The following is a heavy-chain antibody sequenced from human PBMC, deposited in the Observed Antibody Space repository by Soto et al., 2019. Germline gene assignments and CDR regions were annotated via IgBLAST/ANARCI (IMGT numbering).Heavy chain of an antibody. V-gene: IGHV4-31*03. CDR1: GGSIRSGGYY. CDR3: ARSVFP. J-gene: IGHJ5*02. Sequence: QVQLQESGPVLVKPSQTLSHTCTVSGGSIRSGGYYWNWIRQHPGKGLEWIGYIYYSGSIYYNPSLKSRVTISVDTSKNQFSLKLSSVTAADTAVYYCARSVFPWGQGTLVTVSS. CDR2: IYYSGSI.